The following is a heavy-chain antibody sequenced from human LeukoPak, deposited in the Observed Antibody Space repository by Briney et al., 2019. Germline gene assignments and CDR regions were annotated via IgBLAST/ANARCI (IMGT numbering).Heavy chain of an antibody. V-gene: IGHV3-74*01. CDR3: VRDNRSYNFDY. CDR2: IKSDGSST. J-gene: IGHJ4*02. CDR1: GLTFSGYW. D-gene: IGHD1-26*01. Sequence: GGSLRLSCAASGLTFSGYWMHWVRHAPGKGLVWVSCIKSDGSSTSIADSAKGRFTIPRDNAKNTVYLQMNSLRAEDTAVYYCVRDNRSYNFDYWGQGTLVTVSS.